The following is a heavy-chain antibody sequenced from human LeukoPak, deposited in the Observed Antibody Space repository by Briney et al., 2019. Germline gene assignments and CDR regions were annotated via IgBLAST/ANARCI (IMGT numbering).Heavy chain of an antibody. Sequence: PGGSLRLSCAASGFTFSSYSMNWVRQAPGKGLEWVSSISSRSSNIYHADSVKGRFTISRDNAKNSLYLQMNSLRAEDTAVYYCARDEGSQPRNDAFDIWDQGTMVTVSS. CDR1: GFTFSSYS. D-gene: IGHD1-14*01. CDR2: ISSRSSNI. CDR3: ARDEGSQPRNDAFDI. J-gene: IGHJ3*02. V-gene: IGHV3-21*01.